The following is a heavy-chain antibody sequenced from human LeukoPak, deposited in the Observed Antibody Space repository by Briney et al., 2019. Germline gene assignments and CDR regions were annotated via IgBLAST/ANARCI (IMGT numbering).Heavy chain of an antibody. CDR3: AKDLFMDTAMVDC. CDR1: GFTFSSYG. J-gene: IGHJ4*02. V-gene: IGHV3-30*18. D-gene: IGHD5-18*01. Sequence: GGSLRLSCAASGFTFSSYGMHWVRQAPGKGLEWVAVISYDGSNKYYADSVKGRFTISRDNSKNTLYLQMNSLRAEDTAVYYCAKDLFMDTAMVDCWGQGTLVIVSS. CDR2: ISYDGSNK.